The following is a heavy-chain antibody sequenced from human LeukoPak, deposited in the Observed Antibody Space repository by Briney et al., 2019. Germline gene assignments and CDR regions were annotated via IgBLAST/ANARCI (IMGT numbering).Heavy chain of an antibody. CDR1: GGSISSSSYY. CDR3: ARQEEGNFDY. Sequence: SETLSLTCTVSGGSISSSSYYWGWIRQPPGKGLEWIGSIYYSGSTYYNPSLKSRVTISVDTSKNQFSPKLSSVTAADTAVYYCARQEEGNFDYWGQGTLVTVSS. V-gene: IGHV4-39*01. CDR2: IYYSGST. J-gene: IGHJ4*02.